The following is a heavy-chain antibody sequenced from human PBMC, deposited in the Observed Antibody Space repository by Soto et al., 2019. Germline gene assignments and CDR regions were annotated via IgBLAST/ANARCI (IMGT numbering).Heavy chain of an antibody. Sequence: GGSLRLSCAASGFTFSSYAMHWVRQAPGKGLEWVAVISYDGSNKYYADSVKGRFTISRDNSKNTLYLQMNSLRAEDTAVYYCARDQYCSSTSCSLYGMDVWGQGTTVTVSS. J-gene: IGHJ6*02. CDR2: ISYDGSNK. CDR3: ARDQYCSSTSCSLYGMDV. D-gene: IGHD2-2*01. V-gene: IGHV3-30-3*01. CDR1: GFTFSSYA.